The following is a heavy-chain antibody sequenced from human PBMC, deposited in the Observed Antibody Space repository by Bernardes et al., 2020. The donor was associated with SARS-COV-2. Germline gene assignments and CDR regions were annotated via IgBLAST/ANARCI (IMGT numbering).Heavy chain of an antibody. V-gene: IGHV3-23*01. D-gene: IGHD6-13*01. J-gene: IGHJ6*02. CDR2: ISGPGRT. CDR1: GFTFSNYA. Sequence: GSLRLSCAASGFTFSNYAMSWVRQAPGKGLEWVSDISGPGRTYYADSVRGRFTISRDNSKNTLYLEMNSLRVEDTAVYYCAKELAYGSSWRDYSYYFGMDVWGQGTTVTGSS. CDR3: AKELAYGSSWRDYSYYFGMDV.